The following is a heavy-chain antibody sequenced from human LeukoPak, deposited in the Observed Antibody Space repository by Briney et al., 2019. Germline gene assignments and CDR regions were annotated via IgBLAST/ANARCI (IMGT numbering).Heavy chain of an antibody. CDR2: IIPIFGTA. CDR3: ARGFEYYYDSSGYFDAFDI. J-gene: IGHJ3*02. CDR1: GGTFSSYA. D-gene: IGHD3-22*01. V-gene: IGHV1-69*13. Sequence: GASVKVSCKASGGTFSSYAISWVRQAPGQGLEWMGGIIPIFGTANYAQKFQGRVTITADESTSTAYMELSSLRSEDTAVYYCARGFEYYYDSSGYFDAFDIWGQGTMVTVSS.